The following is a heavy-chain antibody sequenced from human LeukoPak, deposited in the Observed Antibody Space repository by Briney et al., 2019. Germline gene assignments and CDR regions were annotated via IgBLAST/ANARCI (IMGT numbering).Heavy chain of an antibody. J-gene: IGHJ4*02. CDR1: GGSFSGYY. CDR2: INHSGST. D-gene: IGHD1-26*01. V-gene: IGHV4-34*01. CDR3: AREGASVTNFDY. Sequence: SETLSLTCAVYGGSFSGYYWSWIRQPPGKGLEWIGEINHSGSTNYNPSLKSRVTISVDTSKNQFSLKLNSVSAADTAVYFCAREGASVTNFDYWGQGTLVTVSS.